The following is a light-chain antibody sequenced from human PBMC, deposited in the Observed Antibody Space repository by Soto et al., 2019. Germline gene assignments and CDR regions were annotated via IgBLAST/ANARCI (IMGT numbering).Light chain of an antibody. J-gene: IGKJ1*01. CDR2: AAS. V-gene: IGKV1-39*01. CDR1: QSISSY. Sequence: DIQMTQSPSSLSASVGDRVTITCLASQSISSYLNWHQQKPGKAPKLLIYAASSLQSGVPSRFSGSGSGTDFTLTISSLQPEDFATYYCQQSYSTPRTFGQGTKVDI. CDR3: QQSYSTPRT.